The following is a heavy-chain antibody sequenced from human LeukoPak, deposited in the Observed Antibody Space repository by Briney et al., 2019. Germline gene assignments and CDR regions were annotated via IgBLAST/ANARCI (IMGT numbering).Heavy chain of an antibody. D-gene: IGHD3-22*01. CDR1: GFTFDDYA. Sequence: GRSLRLSCAASGFTFDDYAMHWVRQAPGKGLEWVSLISWDGGSTYYADSVKGRFTISRDNSKNSLYLQMNSLRAEDTALYYCAKAYDSSGYYFDYWGQGTLVTVSS. J-gene: IGHJ4*02. CDR3: AKAYDSSGYYFDY. V-gene: IGHV3-43D*03. CDR2: ISWDGGST.